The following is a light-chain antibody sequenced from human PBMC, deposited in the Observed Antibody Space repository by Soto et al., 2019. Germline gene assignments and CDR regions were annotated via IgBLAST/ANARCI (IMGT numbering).Light chain of an antibody. Sequence: IQMTQSPSSLSASVGDRVTITCRASQSISYYLDWYQQKSGKAPKLLIYAASTLQGGSPSRFRGSGPVTDFTLTTTTLQPKDFATYYCQASYKTPPYTCGQGTKLEIK. J-gene: IGKJ2*01. CDR1: QSISYY. CDR3: QASYKTPPYT. V-gene: IGKV1-39*01. CDR2: AAS.